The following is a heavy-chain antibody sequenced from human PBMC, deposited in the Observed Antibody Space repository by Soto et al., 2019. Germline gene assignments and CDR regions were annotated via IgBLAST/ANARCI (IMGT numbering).Heavy chain of an antibody. CDR2: ISPYSGNT. CDR3: AMGDNYVTPTPQDV. Sequence: QVQLVQSGDEVRKPGSSVKVSCKASGYIFVNYGIAWVRQAPGQGLEWMGWISPYSGNTHYASKVQGRLTMTTDRSTGTAYMDLGRLTSGGTAVYYFAMGDNYVTPTPQDVWGQGTTVTVSS. D-gene: IGHD3-16*01. CDR1: GYIFVNYG. J-gene: IGHJ6*02. V-gene: IGHV1-18*01.